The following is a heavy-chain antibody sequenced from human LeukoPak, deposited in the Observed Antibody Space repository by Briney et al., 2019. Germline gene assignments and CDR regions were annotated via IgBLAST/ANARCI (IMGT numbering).Heavy chain of an antibody. D-gene: IGHD4-17*01. CDR2: IYYSGST. V-gene: IGHV4-59*01. CDR3: ARVKVVESTVTYFDY. CDR1: GGSISSYY. Sequence: ETLSLTCTVSGGSISSYYWSWIRQPPGKGLEWIGYIYYSGSTNYNPSLKSRVTISVDTSKNQFSLKLSSVTAADTAVYYCARVKVVESTVTYFDYWGQGTLVTVSS. J-gene: IGHJ4*02.